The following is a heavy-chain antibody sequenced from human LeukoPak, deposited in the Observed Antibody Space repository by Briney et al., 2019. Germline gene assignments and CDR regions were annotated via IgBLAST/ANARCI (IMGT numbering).Heavy chain of an antibody. CDR3: ARDRSERWLQSGDWAFDI. Sequence: SETLSLTCTVSGGSISSGDYYWSWIRQPPGKGLEWIGYIYYSGSTNYNPSLKSRVTISVDTSKNQFSLKLSSVTAADTAVYYCARDRSERWLQSGDWAFDIWGQGTMVTVSS. J-gene: IGHJ3*02. CDR1: GGSISSGDYY. V-gene: IGHV4-61*08. CDR2: IYYSGST. D-gene: IGHD5-24*01.